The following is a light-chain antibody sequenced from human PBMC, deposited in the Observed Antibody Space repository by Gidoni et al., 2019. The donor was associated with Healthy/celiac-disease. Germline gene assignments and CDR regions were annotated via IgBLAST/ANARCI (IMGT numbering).Light chain of an antibody. J-gene: IGKJ2*04. CDR2: AAS. V-gene: IGKV1-39*01. CDR1: QSISSY. Sequence: DIQMTQSPSSLSASVGDRVTITCRASQSISSYLNWYQQKPGKAPKLLIYAASSLQSGVPSRFSGSGSGTDFTLTISSLQPEDSATYYCQQSYSTPCSFGQGTKLEIK. CDR3: QQSYSTPCS.